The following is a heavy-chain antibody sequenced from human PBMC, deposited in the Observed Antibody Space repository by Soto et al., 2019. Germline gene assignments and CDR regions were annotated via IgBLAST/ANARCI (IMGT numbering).Heavy chain of an antibody. D-gene: IGHD3-22*01. V-gene: IGHV1-8*01. CDR2: MNPNSGNT. CDR1: GYTFTSYY. Sequence: SSVKVSSKASGYTFTSYYINWVRQATGQGLEWMGWMNPNSGNTGYAQKFQGRVTMTRNTSISTAYMELSSLRSEDTAVYYCARAPVHYYDSSGYYSHFDYWGQGTLVTVSS. CDR3: ARAPVHYYDSSGYYSHFDY. J-gene: IGHJ4*02.